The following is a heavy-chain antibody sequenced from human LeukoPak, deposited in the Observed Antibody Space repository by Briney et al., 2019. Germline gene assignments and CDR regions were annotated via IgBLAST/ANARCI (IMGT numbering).Heavy chain of an antibody. J-gene: IGHJ6*03. V-gene: IGHV3-30*02. Sequence: PGGSLRLSCAASGFTFSSYGMHWVRQAPGKGLEWVAFIRDAGSNIYYADSVKGRFTISRDNSKNTLYLQMNSLRAEDTAVYYCAKVNRRGYGYGLSYNYMDVWGKGTTVTISS. CDR1: GFTFSSYG. CDR3: AKVNRRGYGYGLSYNYMDV. CDR2: IRDAGSNI. D-gene: IGHD5-18*01.